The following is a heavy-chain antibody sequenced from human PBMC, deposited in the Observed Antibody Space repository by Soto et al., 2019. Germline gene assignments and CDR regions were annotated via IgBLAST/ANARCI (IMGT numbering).Heavy chain of an antibody. D-gene: IGHD3-3*01. V-gene: IGHV1-18*01. Sequence: ASVKVSCKASGYTFTSYGISWVRQAPGQGLEWMGWISAYNGNTNYAQKLQGRVTMTTDTSTGQAYMELRSLRSDDTAVYYCAREPAGGHVMYYDFWSGYPPPGAFDIWGQGTMVTVSS. J-gene: IGHJ3*02. CDR1: GYTFTSYG. CDR2: ISAYNGNT. CDR3: AREPAGGHVMYYDFWSGYPPPGAFDI.